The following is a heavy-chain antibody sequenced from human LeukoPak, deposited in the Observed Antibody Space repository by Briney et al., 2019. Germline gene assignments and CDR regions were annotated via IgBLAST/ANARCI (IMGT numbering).Heavy chain of an antibody. CDR2: IYSGGST. Sequence: PGGSLRLSCAASRFTVSSNYMSWVRQAPGKGLEWVSVIYSGGSTYYADSVKGRFTISRDNSKNTLYLQMNSLRAEDTAVYYCARVMPATYYFDYWGQGTLVTVSS. D-gene: IGHD2-15*01. J-gene: IGHJ4*02. CDR1: RFTVSSNY. CDR3: ARVMPATYYFDY. V-gene: IGHV3-53*01.